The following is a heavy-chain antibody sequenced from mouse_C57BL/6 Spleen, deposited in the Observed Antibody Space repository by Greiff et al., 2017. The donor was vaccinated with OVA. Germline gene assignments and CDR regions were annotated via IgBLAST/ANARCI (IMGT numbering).Heavy chain of an antibody. CDR1: GFTFSSYA. CDR3: TRDAGTGGFDY. Sequence: EVHLVESGEGLVKPGGSLKLSCAASGFTFSSYAMSWVRQTPEKRLEWVAYISSGGDYIYYADTVKGRFTISRDNARNTLYLQMSSLKSEDTAMYYCTRDAGTGGFDYWGQGTTLTVSS. J-gene: IGHJ2*01. V-gene: IGHV5-9-1*02. D-gene: IGHD4-1*01. CDR2: ISSGGDYI.